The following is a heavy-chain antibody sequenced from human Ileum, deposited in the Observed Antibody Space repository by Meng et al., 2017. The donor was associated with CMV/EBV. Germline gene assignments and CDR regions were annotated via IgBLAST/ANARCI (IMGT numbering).Heavy chain of an antibody. CDR3: ARAAARGVPVDL. Sequence: QLQLQASGPTLLQPSETLSLTRTVTGGSLTSYYWTWIRQPAGKGLEWIGRIHPTGTTDDNPSLRSRVSMSLDKSKNQFSLKLTSVTAADTAVYYCARAAARGVPVDLWGQGTLVTVSS. D-gene: IGHD3-10*01. V-gene: IGHV4-4*07. J-gene: IGHJ5*02. CDR2: IHPTGTT. CDR1: GGSLTSYY.